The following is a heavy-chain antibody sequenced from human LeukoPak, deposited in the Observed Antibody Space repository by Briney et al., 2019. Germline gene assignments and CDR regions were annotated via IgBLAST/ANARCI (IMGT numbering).Heavy chain of an antibody. V-gene: IGHV1-18*01. J-gene: IGHJ4*02. D-gene: IGHD5-24*01. Sequence: ASVKVSFKASVYTFTNYGITWVRQAPGQGLEWMGWISGYQGSTKYAQNFQGRVTMTIDTSTSTAYMDLRSLRSDDTAIYFCARSDLGTITTRPFNYWGQGTLVAVSS. CDR2: ISGYQGST. CDR3: ARSDLGTITTRPFNY. CDR1: VYTFTNYG.